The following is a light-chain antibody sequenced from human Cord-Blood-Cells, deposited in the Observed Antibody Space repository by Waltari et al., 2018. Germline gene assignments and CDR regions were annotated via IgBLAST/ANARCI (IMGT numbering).Light chain of an antibody. J-gene: IGLJ3*02. CDR3: CSYAGSYAWV. CDR1: SSDVGGYNY. Sequence: QSALTQPRSVSGSPGQSVTISCTGTSSDVGGYNYVSWYQQHPGTAPKLMIYDVSKRPSGVPDRFSCSKSGNTASLTISGLQAEDEADYYCCSYAGSYAWVFGGGTKLTVL. CDR2: DVS. V-gene: IGLV2-11*01.